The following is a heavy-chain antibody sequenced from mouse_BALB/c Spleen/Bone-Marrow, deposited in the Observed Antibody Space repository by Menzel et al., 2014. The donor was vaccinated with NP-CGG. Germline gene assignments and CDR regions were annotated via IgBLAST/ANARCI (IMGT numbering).Heavy chain of an antibody. D-gene: IGHD1-1*02. CDR2: ISNGGGTT. J-gene: IGHJ2*01. V-gene: IGHV5-12-2*01. CDR1: GFTFSSYT. Sequence: EVHLVESGGGLVQPGGSLKLSCAASGFTFSSYTMSWVRQTPEKRLEWVAYISNGGGTTYYPDTVKGRFTISRDSAKNTLYLQMNSLKSDDTAMYCCVRHSTIVVADYWGQGTTLTVSS. CDR3: VRHSTIVVADY.